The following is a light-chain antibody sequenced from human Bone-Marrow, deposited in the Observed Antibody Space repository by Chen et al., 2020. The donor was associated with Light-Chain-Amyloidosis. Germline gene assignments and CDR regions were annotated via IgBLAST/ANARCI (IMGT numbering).Light chain of an antibody. CDR1: SSDVGGDNH. CDR3: SSYTITNTLG. Sequence: SALTQPASVSGSPGQSITISCTGTSSDVGGDNHVSWYQQHPDKAPKLMIYEVTNRPSWVTDRCSGSKSDNTASLTISGLQTEDEADYFCSSYTITNTLGFGSGTRVTVL. J-gene: IGLJ1*01. V-gene: IGLV2-14*01. CDR2: EVT.